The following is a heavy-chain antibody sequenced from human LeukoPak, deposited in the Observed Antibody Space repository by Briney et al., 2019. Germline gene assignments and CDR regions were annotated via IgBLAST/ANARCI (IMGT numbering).Heavy chain of an antibody. CDR3: ANSHYNDSSGFYWTFDI. CDR2: INTYNNNR. Sequence: ASVKVSCKASGYPFTSFGINWVRQAPGQGPEWMGWINTYNNNRNYAQKLQGRITLTIEKSSDTAYMELRSLRSDDTAVYYCANSHYNDSSGFYWTFDIWGQGTMVTVSS. V-gene: IGHV1-18*01. CDR1: GYPFTSFG. J-gene: IGHJ3*02. D-gene: IGHD3-22*01.